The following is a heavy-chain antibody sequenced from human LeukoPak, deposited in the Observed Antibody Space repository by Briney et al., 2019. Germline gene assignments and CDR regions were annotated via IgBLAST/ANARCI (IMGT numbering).Heavy chain of an antibody. V-gene: IGHV5-51*01. J-gene: IGHJ4*02. CDR2: IYPADSDT. D-gene: IGHD6-19*01. Sequence: GESLKISCKGSGYIFTTNWIGWVRQMPGKGLEWMGIIYPADSDTRYSPSFQGQVTISADKSISTAYLQWSSLKASDTAMYYCARLTGRQWLFNYWGQRTLVTVTS. CDR1: GYIFTTNW. CDR3: ARLTGRQWLFNY.